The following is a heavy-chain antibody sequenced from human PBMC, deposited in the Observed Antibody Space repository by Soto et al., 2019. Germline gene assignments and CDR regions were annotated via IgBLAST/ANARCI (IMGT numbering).Heavy chain of an antibody. J-gene: IGHJ5*02. D-gene: IGHD6-13*01. Sequence: QVQLQESGPGLVKPSQTLSLTCPVSGGSISSGGYYWSWIRQHPGKGLEWIGYIYYSGSTYYNPSLKSRVTISVDTSKNQFSLKLSSVTAADTAVYYCARDQRSWYNWFDPWGQGTLVTVSS. CDR1: GGSISSGGYY. CDR3: ARDQRSWYNWFDP. V-gene: IGHV4-31*03. CDR2: IYYSGST.